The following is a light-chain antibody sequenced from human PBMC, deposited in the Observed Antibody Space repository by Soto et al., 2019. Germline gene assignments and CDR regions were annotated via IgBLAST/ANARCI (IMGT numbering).Light chain of an antibody. V-gene: IGKV1-39*01. CDR2: LAS. CDR3: QQSYSTPLT. CDR1: QTISSW. J-gene: IGKJ4*01. Sequence: IQMTQSASSLSASVGYRVTLTCRASQTISSWLAWYQQKPGKAPKLRIYLASSLQSGVPSRFSGSGSGTDFTLTISSLQPEDFATYYCQQSYSTPLTFGGGTKVDIK.